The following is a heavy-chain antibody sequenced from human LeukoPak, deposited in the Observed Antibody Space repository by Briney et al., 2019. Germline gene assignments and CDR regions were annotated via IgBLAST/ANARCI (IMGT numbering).Heavy chain of an antibody. CDR2: ISSSSSTI. D-gene: IGHD6-13*01. CDR3: ARDLSHDSSWNINS. CDR1: GFTFSSYS. J-gene: IGHJ5*02. Sequence: PGGSLRLSCAASGFTFSSYSMNWVRQAPGKGLEWGSYISSSSSTIYYADSVKGRFTISRDNSKNTLYLQMNSLRVEDTAIYYCARDLSHDSSWNINSWGQGTLVTVSS. V-gene: IGHV3-48*01.